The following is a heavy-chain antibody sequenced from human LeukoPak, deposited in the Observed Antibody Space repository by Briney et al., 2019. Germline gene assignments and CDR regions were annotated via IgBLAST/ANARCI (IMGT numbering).Heavy chain of an antibody. J-gene: IGHJ5*02. D-gene: IGHD6-13*01. V-gene: IGHV7-4-1*02. CDR3: ARGYSSSWYWFDP. CDR2: INTNTGNP. CDR1: GYTFTNYA. Sequence: ASVKVSCKASGYTFTNYAMNWVRQAPGQGRECMGWINTNTGNPTYAQGFTGRFVFSLDTSVSTEYLQISSLKAEDTAVYYCARGYSSSWYWFDPWGQGTLVTVSS.